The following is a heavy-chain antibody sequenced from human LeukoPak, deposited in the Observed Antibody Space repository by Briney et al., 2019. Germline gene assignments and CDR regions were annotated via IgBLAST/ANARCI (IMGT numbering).Heavy chain of an antibody. CDR1: GFTFSSYA. CDR3: ASPPRYSSSWYAYFDY. D-gene: IGHD6-13*01. J-gene: IGHJ4*02. CDR2: ISYDGSNK. Sequence: GGSLGLSCAASGFTFSSYAMHWVRQAPGKGLEWVAVISYDGSNKYYADSVKGRFTISRDNSKNTLYLQMNSLRAEDTAVYYCASPPRYSSSWYAYFDYWGQGTLVTVSS. V-gene: IGHV3-30*04.